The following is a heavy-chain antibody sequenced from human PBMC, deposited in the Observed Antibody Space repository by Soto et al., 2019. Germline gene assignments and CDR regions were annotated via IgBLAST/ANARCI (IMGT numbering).Heavy chain of an antibody. Sequence: QMPLVQSGPEVKKPGTSVKVSCKASGFTFTSSAVQWVRQARGQRLEWIGWIVVGSGNTNYAQKFQERVTITRDMSTSTAYMELSSLRSEDTAVYYCAARYPRTTGTTFYYYYYGMDVWGQGTTVTVSS. CDR1: GFTFTSSA. J-gene: IGHJ6*02. V-gene: IGHV1-58*01. CDR3: AARYPRTTGTTFYYYYYGMDV. CDR2: IVVGSGNT. D-gene: IGHD1-1*01.